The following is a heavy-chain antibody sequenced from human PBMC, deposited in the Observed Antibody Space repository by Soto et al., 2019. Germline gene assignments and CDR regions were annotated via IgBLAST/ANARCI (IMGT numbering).Heavy chain of an antibody. Sequence: QVQLQESGPGLVKPSQTLSLTCSVSGGSISSGGSYWSWIRQHPGKGLEWIGYIYYSGSTYYNPSRKSRVTIPVDASKNQFSVKLSSVTAAHTAVYYCARERIAAPNWYDPWGQGTLVTVSS. CDR1: GGSISSGGSY. D-gene: IGHD6-6*01. J-gene: IGHJ5*02. CDR3: ARERIAAPNWYDP. V-gene: IGHV4-31*03. CDR2: IYYSGST.